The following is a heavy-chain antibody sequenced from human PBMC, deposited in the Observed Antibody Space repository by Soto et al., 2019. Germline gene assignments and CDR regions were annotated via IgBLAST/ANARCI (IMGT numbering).Heavy chain of an antibody. CDR1: GGSISSGGYS. J-gene: IGHJ4*02. CDR3: ARDYYDSSGYYSGGFDY. D-gene: IGHD3-22*01. V-gene: IGHV4-30-2*01. CDR2: IYHSGST. Sequence: SETLSLTCAVSGGSISSGGYSWSWIRQPPGKGLEWIGYIYHSGSTYYNPSLKSRVTISVDRSKNQFSLKLSSVTAADTAVYYCARDYYDSSGYYSGGFDYWGQGTLVTVSS.